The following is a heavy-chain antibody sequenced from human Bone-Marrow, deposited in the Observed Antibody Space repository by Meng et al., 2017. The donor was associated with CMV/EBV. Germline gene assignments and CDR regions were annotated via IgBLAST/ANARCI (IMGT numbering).Heavy chain of an antibody. J-gene: IGHJ3*02. D-gene: IGHD1-26*01. V-gene: IGHV3-74*01. CDR3: ARAIVGATLDAFDI. Sequence: GESLKISCAASGFTFSNYWMHWVRQAPGKGLVWVSRINSDGSSTSYADSVKGRFTISRDNAKNTLYLQMNSLRAEDTAVYYCARAIVGATLDAFDIWGQGTMVTVSS. CDR2: INSDGSST. CDR1: GFTFSNYW.